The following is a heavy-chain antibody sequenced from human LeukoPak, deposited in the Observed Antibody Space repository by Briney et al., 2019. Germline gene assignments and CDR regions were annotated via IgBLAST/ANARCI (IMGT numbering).Heavy chain of an antibody. CDR1: GFTFSRYE. CDR3: EKGPKYDFWSGTRDYYFDY. Sequence: PGGSLRLSCAASGFTFSRYEMNWVCQAPGKGLEWVSAISGSGGSTYYADSVKGRLTISRDNSRNTLYLQINSLRAEDTAVYYCEKGPKYDFWSGTRDYYFDYWGQGTLATVPS. D-gene: IGHD3-3*01. V-gene: IGHV3-23*01. CDR2: ISGSGGST. J-gene: IGHJ4*02.